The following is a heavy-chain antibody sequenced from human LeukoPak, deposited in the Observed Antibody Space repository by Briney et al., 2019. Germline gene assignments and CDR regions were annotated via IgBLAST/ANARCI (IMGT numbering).Heavy chain of an antibody. D-gene: IGHD1-26*01. V-gene: IGHV3-48*03. J-gene: IGHJ4*02. CDR3: ARVWELSFDY. Sequence: PGGSLRLSCAASGFIFSSFEMSWVRQAPGKGLQWVSYIDSSGNTRYYADSVKGRFTISRDNSKNTLYLQMNSLRAEDTALYYCARVWELSFDYWGQGTLVTVSS. CDR2: IDSSGNTR. CDR1: GFIFSSFE.